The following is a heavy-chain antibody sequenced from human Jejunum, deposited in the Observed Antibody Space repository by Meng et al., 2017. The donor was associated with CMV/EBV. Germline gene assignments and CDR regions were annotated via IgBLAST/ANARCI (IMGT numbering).Heavy chain of an antibody. J-gene: IGHJ5*02. CDR1: NGDYD. V-gene: IGHV4-30-4*08. CDR2: IYHTGRT. Sequence: NGDYDWSWIRQPPGKGLEWIGFIYHTGRTYYNPSLKSRVTISVDTSKNQFSLRQSSLTAADTAVYYCARTQDCTSTSCYTGFDPWGQGTLVTVSS. CDR3: ARTQDCTSTSCYTGFDP. D-gene: IGHD2-2*01.